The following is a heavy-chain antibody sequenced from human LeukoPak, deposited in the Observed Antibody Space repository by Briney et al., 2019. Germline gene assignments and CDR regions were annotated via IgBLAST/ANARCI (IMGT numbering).Heavy chain of an antibody. CDR1: GFTFSNYD. CDR3: AKDLSRAVAADWFDP. V-gene: IGHV3-23*01. J-gene: IGHJ5*02. CDR2: ISDSGGST. Sequence: GGSLRLSCAASGFTFSNYDMSWVRQAPGKGLEWVSSISDSGGSTYYADSVKGRFTLSRDNSKNTLYLQMTNLRAADTAVYYCAKDLSRAVAADWFDPWDQGSLVTVSS. D-gene: IGHD6-19*01.